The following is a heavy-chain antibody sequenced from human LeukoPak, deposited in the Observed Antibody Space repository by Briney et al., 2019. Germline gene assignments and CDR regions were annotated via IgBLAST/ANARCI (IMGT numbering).Heavy chain of an antibody. V-gene: IGHV4-59*01. CDR3: ARVLGYSYGYPFDY. CDR1: GGSISSYY. J-gene: IGHJ4*02. D-gene: IGHD5-18*01. CDR2: IHYSGST. Sequence: SETLSLTCTVSGGSISSYYWSWIRQPPGKGLEWIGYIHYSGSTNYDPSLKSRVTISLDTSKNQFSLKLSSVTAADTAVYYCARVLGYSYGYPFDYWGQGTLVTVSS.